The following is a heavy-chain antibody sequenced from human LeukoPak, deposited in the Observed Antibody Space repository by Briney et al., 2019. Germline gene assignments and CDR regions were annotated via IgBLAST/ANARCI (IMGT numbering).Heavy chain of an antibody. Sequence: PSETLSLTCTVSGGSISSGDYYWSWIRQPPGKGLEWIGSIYYSGSTYYNPSLKSRVTISVDTSKNQFSLKLSSVTAADTAVYYCARQLEWLRTFDYWGQGTLVTVSS. CDR1: GGSISSGDYY. CDR2: IYYSGST. J-gene: IGHJ4*02. CDR3: ARQLEWLRTFDY. D-gene: IGHD3-3*01. V-gene: IGHV4-39*01.